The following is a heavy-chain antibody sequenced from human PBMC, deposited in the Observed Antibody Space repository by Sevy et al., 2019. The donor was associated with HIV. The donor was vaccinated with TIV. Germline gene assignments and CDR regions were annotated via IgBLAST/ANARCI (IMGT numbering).Heavy chain of an antibody. CDR1: GFDFSIYS. Sequence: GGSLRLSCAASGFDFSIYSMSWVRQAPGKGLEWVSTLSFGCGKINYADSVKGRLTISRDNSRSSVYLQMNNMRVEDTAVYYCASEGCNEPHDYWGQGTLVTVSS. V-gene: IGHV3-23*01. CDR2: LSFGCGKI. J-gene: IGHJ4*02. CDR3: ASEGCNEPHDY. D-gene: IGHD2-8*01.